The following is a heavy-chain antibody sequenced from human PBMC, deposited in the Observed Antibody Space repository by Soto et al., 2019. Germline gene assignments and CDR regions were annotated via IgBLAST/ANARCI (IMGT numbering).Heavy chain of an antibody. Sequence: PSETLSLTCTVSGGSISSGGYYWSWIRQHPGKGLEWIGYIYYSGSTYYNPSLKSRVTISVDTSKNQFSLKLSSVTAADTAVYYCARQNASGNYYYCYMVVWGKGTTVTVSS. J-gene: IGHJ6*03. CDR2: IYYSGST. CDR1: GGSISSGGYY. V-gene: IGHV4-31*03. CDR3: ARQNASGNYYYCYMVV.